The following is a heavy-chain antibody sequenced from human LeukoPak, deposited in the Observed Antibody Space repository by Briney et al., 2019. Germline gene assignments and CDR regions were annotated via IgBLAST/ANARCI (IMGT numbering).Heavy chain of an antibody. CDR1: GFTFNTYA. Sequence: GGSLRLSCAASGFTFNTYAIYWVRQAPGKGLEWVSGICGSGGCTYYADSVKGRFTISRDNSKNTVYQQMNSLTADDTAVYYCAKTTVGYSSGRYPGWPADCWGQGTLVTVSP. CDR2: ICGSGGCT. CDR3: AKTTVGYSSGRYPGWPADC. J-gene: IGHJ4*02. D-gene: IGHD6-19*01. V-gene: IGHV3-23*01.